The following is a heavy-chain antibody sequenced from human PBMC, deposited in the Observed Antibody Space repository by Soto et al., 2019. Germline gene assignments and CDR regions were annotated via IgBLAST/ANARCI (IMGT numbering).Heavy chain of an antibody. V-gene: IGHV1-18*01. CDR1: GYTFTSYG. CDR2: ISAYNGNT. Sequence: ASVKVSCKASGYTFTSYGISWVRQAPGQGLEWMGWISAYNGNTNYAQKHQGRVTMTTDTSTSTAYMELRSLRSDDTAVYYCARDGGSSWYEVAYYYYGMDVWGQGTTVTVSS. CDR3: ARDGGSSWYEVAYYYYGMDV. D-gene: IGHD6-13*01. J-gene: IGHJ6*02.